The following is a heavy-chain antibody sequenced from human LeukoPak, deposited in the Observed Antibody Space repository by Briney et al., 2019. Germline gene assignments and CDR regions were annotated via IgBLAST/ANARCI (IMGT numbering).Heavy chain of an antibody. CDR2: IVSKIDGGTT. D-gene: IGHD1-7*01. CDR1: GFTFSNAW. V-gene: IGHV3-15*04. CDR3: TTDEDWNYARKDV. J-gene: IGHJ6*02. Sequence: PGGSLRLSCAASGFTFSNAWMRWVRQVPGKGLEWVGQIVSKIDGGTTDYAAPVKGRFTISRDDSESMLYLQMNSLKIEDTAVYYCTTDEDWNYARKDVWGQGATVIVSS.